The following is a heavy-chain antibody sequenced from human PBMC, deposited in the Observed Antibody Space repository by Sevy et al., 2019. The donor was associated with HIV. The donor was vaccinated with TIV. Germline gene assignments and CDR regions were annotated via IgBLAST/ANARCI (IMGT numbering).Heavy chain of an antibody. V-gene: IGHV3-33*01. CDR2: IWYDGSNK. D-gene: IGHD3-22*01. CDR3: ARDQELAYYDSSGQFDY. J-gene: IGHJ4*02. CDR1: GFTFSSYG. Sequence: GGSLRPSCAASGFTFSSYGMHWVRQAPGKGLEWVAVIWYDGSNKYYADSVKGRFTISRDNSKNTLYLQMNSLRAEDTAVYYCARDQELAYYDSSGQFDYWGQGTLVTVSS.